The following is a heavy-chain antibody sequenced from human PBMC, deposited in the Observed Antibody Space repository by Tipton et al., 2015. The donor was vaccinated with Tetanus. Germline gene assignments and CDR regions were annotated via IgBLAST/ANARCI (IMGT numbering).Heavy chain of an antibody. D-gene: IGHD4-11*01. Sequence: TLSLTCTVSGGSMSNNYWSWIRQPPGKGLEWIAYIFHSGSTNYSPSLKSRVAISMDTSKNQISLKLSSVTAADTAVYYCARDPGHSVDVWGQGTTVTVSS. J-gene: IGHJ6*02. CDR2: IFHSGST. CDR1: GGSMSNNY. CDR3: ARDPGHSVDV. V-gene: IGHV4-59*01.